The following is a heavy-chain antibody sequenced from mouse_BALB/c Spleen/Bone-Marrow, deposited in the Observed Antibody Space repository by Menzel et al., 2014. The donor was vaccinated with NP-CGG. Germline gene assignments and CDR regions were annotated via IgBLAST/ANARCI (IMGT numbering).Heavy chain of an antibody. CDR3: ASTYYGNPFAY. V-gene: IGHV5-12*02. CDR2: ISNGGGST. CDR1: GFTFSDYY. D-gene: IGHD2-10*01. J-gene: IGHJ3*01. Sequence: EVQLVESGGGLVQPGGSLKLSCATSGFTFSDYYMYWVRQTPVKRLEWVAYISNGGGSTYYPDTVKGRFTISRDNAKNTLYLQMSRLKSEDTAMYYCASTYYGNPFAYWGQGTLVTVSA.